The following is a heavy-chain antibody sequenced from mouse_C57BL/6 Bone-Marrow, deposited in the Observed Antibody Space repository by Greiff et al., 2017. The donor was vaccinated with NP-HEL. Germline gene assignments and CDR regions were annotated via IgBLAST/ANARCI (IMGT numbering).Heavy chain of an antibody. V-gene: IGHV1-82*01. D-gene: IGHD1-1*01. J-gene: IGHJ1*03. CDR3: ARSVPFYSGSTSGYFEV. Sequence: QVQLQQSGPELVKPGASVKISCKASGYAFSSSWMNWVKQRPGKGLEWIGRIYPGDGDTNYNGKFKGKATLTADKSSSTAYMQLSSLTSEDSAVYFCARSVPFYSGSTSGYFEVWGTGTTVTVSS. CDR2: IYPGDGDT. CDR1: GYAFSSSW.